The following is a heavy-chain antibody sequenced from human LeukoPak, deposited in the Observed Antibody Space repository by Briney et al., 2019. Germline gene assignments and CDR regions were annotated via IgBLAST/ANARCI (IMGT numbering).Heavy chain of an antibody. Sequence: GGSLRLSCAASGFTFTFSSYGMHWVRQAPGKGLEWVAFISYDGSNKYYADSVKGRFTISRDNSKNTLYLQMNSLRAEDTAVYYCASAYRGQGSCSGTSCYTPAYWGQGALVTVSS. CDR1: GFTFTFSSYG. D-gene: IGHD2-2*02. CDR3: ASAYRGQGSCSGTSCYTPAY. V-gene: IGHV3-30*03. J-gene: IGHJ1*01. CDR2: ISYDGSNK.